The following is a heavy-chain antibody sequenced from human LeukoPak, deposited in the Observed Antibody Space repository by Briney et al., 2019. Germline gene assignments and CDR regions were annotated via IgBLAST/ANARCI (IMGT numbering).Heavy chain of an antibody. CDR2: ISAYNGNT. CDR1: GYTFTSYG. J-gene: IGHJ4*02. V-gene: IGHV1-18*01. Sequence: ASVKVSCKASGYTFTSYGISWVRQAPGQGLEWMGWISAYNGNTNYAQKLQGRVTITTDTSTSTAYMELRSLRSDDTAVYYCARFALRSYYYDSSGSQVDYWGQGTLVTVSS. D-gene: IGHD3-22*01. CDR3: ARFALRSYYYDSSGSQVDY.